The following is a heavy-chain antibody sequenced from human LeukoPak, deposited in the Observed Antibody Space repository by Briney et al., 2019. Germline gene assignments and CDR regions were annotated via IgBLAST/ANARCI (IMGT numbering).Heavy chain of an antibody. J-gene: IGHJ4*02. CDR3: ARVTAMAHFDY. CDR1: GGSFSGYY. D-gene: IGHD5-18*01. CDR2: INHSGST. V-gene: IGHV4-34*01. Sequence: SETLSLTCAVYGGSFSGYYWSWIRQPPGKGLEWIGEINHSGSTNYNPSLKSRVTISVDTSKNQFSLKLSSVTAADTAVYYCARVTAMAHFDYWGQGTLVTVSS.